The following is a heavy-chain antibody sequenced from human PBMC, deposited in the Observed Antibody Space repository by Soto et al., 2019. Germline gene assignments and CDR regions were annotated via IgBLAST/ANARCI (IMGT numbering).Heavy chain of an antibody. V-gene: IGHV1-18*01. J-gene: IGHJ4*02. CDR2: ISAYNGNT. Sequence: ASVKVSCKASGYTFTSYGISWVRQAPGQGLEWMGWISAYNGNTNYAQKLQGRVTMTTDTSTITAYMELRSLRSDDTAVYYCARDLTSRQYYYGSSGSPVGYWGQGTLVTVSS. CDR1: GYTFTSYG. CDR3: ARDLTSRQYYYGSSGSPVGY. D-gene: IGHD3-22*01.